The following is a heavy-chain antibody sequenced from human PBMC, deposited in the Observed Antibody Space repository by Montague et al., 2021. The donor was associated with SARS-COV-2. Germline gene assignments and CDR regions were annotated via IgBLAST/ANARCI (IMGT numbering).Heavy chain of an antibody. Sequence: SETLSLTCTVSGGSISTYSWSWIRQPPGKGLEWIGYVYYSGSINYNPSLKSRVTLSIDTSKNQFSLKLSSVTAADTAVYFCARGTRYYYDSTCYFDLWGRGTLVTASS. CDR1: GGSISTYS. CDR3: ARGTRYYYDSTCYFDL. D-gene: IGHD3-22*01. V-gene: IGHV4-59*13. J-gene: IGHJ2*01. CDR2: VYYSGSI.